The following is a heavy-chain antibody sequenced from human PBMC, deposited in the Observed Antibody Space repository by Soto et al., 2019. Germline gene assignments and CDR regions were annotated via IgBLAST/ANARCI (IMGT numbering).Heavy chain of an antibody. CDR1: GYTFSDSY. D-gene: IGHD6-6*01. Sequence: ASVKVSCKASGYTFSDSYVHWVRQAPGQGLEWMGWINPNTGGTYYPQNFQGRVTMARDTSINTAYMEVSWLRSDDTAVYFCARGRGRVALGHSSSLDYWGQGTLVTVSS. CDR2: INPNTGGT. CDR3: ARGRGRVALGHSSSLDY. J-gene: IGHJ4*02. V-gene: IGHV1-2*02.